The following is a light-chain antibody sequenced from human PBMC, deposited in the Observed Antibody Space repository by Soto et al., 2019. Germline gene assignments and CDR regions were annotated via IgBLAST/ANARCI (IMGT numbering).Light chain of an antibody. J-gene: IGKJ1*01. CDR3: QQYGSSPWT. CDR1: QSVSSSY. Sequence: EIVLTQSPGTLSLSPGEGATLSCRASQSVSSSYLAWYQQKPGQAPRLLIYGASSRATGIPVRFSGSGSGTDFTLTISRLEPEDFAVYYCQQYGSSPWTFGQGTKVEFK. V-gene: IGKV3-20*01. CDR2: GAS.